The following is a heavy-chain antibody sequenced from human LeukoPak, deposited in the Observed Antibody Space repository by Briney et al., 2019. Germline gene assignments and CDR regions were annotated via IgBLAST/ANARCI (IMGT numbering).Heavy chain of an antibody. Sequence: PGGSLRLSCAASGFTISDRHMNWVRQAPGMGLEWVSAIHTAGRTYYADSVKGRFTISRDNSKNTVYLQMQSLRADDTAVYYCARGVTQTGYAPDYWGQGTLVTVSS. CDR3: ARGVTQTGYAPDY. D-gene: IGHD2-2*01. CDR1: GFTISDRH. CDR2: IHTAGRT. V-gene: IGHV3-53*01. J-gene: IGHJ4*02.